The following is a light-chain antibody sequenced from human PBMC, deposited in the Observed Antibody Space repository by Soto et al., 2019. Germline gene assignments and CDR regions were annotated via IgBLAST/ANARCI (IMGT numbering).Light chain of an antibody. CDR3: QQYGSFPLFT. CDR2: GAS. J-gene: IGKJ3*01. Sequence: ESVLTQSPGTLSLSPGERATLSCRASESVSSRYLAWYQQKPGQAPRLLIYGASSRATGIPDSFSGSGSGTDFTLTISRLEPEDSAVYYWQQYGSFPLFTFGPGTKVDI. V-gene: IGKV3-20*01. CDR1: ESVSSRY.